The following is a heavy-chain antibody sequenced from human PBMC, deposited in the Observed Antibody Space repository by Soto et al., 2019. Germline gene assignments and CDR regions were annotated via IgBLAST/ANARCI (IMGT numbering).Heavy chain of an antibody. D-gene: IGHD3-22*01. CDR3: AKVADYYDSPFEDY. CDR1: GCKFNTLA. V-gene: IGHV3-23*01. Sequence: GCRRLSCAAAGCKFNTLARSWVRQAAGKGLEWVSAISGSGGSTYYADSLKGRFTISRDNSKNTLYLQMTSLRSEDTAVYYSAKVADYYDSPFEDYWGQGTLVTVYS. J-gene: IGHJ4*02. CDR2: ISGSGGST.